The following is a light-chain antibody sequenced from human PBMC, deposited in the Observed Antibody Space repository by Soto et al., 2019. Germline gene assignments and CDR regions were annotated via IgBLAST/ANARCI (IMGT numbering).Light chain of an antibody. Sequence: EIVLTQSPGTLSLSPGERATLSCRASQSVSSSSLTWYQQKPGQAPRLLIYGASTRATGIPDRFSGSGSGTDFSLTISRLEPEDFAVYYCQQYNNWPHSFGQGTKVDIK. V-gene: IGKV3-20*01. CDR3: QQYNNWPHS. CDR2: GAS. J-gene: IGKJ2*01. CDR1: QSVSSSS.